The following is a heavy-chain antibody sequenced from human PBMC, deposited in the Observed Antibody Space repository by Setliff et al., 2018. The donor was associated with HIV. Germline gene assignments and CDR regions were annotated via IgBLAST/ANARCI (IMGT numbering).Heavy chain of an antibody. CDR2: INPSGDVI. CDR1: GYTSTSFS. CDR3: ASPSFGDVDYYYGMDV. Sequence: ASVKVSCKASGYTSTSFSLHWVRQAPGQGLEWMGIINPSGDVIRYALKFQGRVTMTRDTSTSTVYMDLSSLRSEDTAAYYCASPSFGDVDYYYGMDVWGHGTTVTVSS. D-gene: IGHD3-10*01. V-gene: IGHV1-46*01. J-gene: IGHJ6*02.